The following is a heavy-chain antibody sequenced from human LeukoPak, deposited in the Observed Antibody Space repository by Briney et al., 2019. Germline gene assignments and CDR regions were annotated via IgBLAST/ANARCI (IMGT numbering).Heavy chain of an antibody. J-gene: IGHJ4*02. CDR1: GYTFTGYY. CDR2: INPNNSDT. D-gene: IGHD2-21*02. Sequence: ASVNVSCKASGYTFTGYYMHWVRQAPGEGLEWMGWINPNNSDTIYAQKFQGRVTMTRDTSLSTGYMELSSLRSDDTAVYYCARVEAYCGGDCYPHFDYWGQGTLSPSPQ. V-gene: IGHV1-2*02. CDR3: ARVEAYCGGDCYPHFDY.